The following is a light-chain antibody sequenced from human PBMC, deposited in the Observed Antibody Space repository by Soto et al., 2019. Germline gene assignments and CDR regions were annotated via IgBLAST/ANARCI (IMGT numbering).Light chain of an antibody. J-gene: IGKJ1*01. CDR2: KAS. CDR1: QSISTW. Sequence: DIQMTQSASTLSASVGDRVTITCRASQSISTWLAWYQQKPGKAPKLLIYKASSLESGVPSRFSGSGSGTEFTLTISSLQPDDSATYYCQQYINRWTFGQGTKVDIK. V-gene: IGKV1-5*03. CDR3: QQYINRWT.